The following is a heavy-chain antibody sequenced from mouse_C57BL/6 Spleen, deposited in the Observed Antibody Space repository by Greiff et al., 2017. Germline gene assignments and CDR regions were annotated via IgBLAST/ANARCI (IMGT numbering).Heavy chain of an antibody. CDR1: GYTFTSYW. J-gene: IGHJ1*03. CDR2: IDPSDSYT. Sequence: QVQLQQSGAELVKPGASVKLSCKASGYTFTSYWMQWVKQRPGQGLEWIGEIDPSDSYTNYNQKFKGKATLTVDTSSSTAYMQLSSLTSEDSAVYYCARYGTTVVADWYFDVWGTGTTVTVSS. D-gene: IGHD1-1*01. CDR3: ARYGTTVVADWYFDV. V-gene: IGHV1-50*01.